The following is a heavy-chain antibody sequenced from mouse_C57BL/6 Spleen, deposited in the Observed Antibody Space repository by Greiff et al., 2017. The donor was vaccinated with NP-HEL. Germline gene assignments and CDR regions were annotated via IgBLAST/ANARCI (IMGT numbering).Heavy chain of an antibody. CDR2: ISDGGSYT. Sequence: EVKVVESGGGLVKPGGSLKLSCAASGFTFSSYAMSWVRQTPEKRLEWVATISDGGSYTYYPDNVKGRFTISRDNAKNNLYLQMSHLKSEDTAMYYCARGDYYGSSHYWYFDVWGTGTTVTVSS. CDR3: ARGDYYGSSHYWYFDV. V-gene: IGHV5-4*03. D-gene: IGHD1-1*01. CDR1: GFTFSSYA. J-gene: IGHJ1*03.